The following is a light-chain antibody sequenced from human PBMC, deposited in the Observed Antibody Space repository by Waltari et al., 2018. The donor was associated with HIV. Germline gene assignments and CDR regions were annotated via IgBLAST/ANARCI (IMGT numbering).Light chain of an antibody. J-gene: IGKJ4*01. Sequence: EVVLTQSPATLSLSPGETATLSCRASSTVSDYLTWYQHKPGPAPSLLIYDASNRATDTPPRFSGSGSGTDFTLTISSLEPDDSAIYYCQQRHNWLTFGGGTKVEIK. V-gene: IGKV3-11*01. CDR1: STVSDY. CDR3: QQRHNWLT. CDR2: DAS.